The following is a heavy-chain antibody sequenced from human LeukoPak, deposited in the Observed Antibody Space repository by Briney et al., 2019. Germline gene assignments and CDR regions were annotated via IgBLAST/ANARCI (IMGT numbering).Heavy chain of an antibody. CDR3: AGEADYGDYLRSYYYIDV. J-gene: IGHJ6*03. D-gene: IGHD4-17*01. CDR1: GGYIGSYY. Sequence: PSETLSLTCTVSGGYIGSYYWSWIRQPAGKGLEWIGRILTSETPSYNPSLESRVTMSVDTSESQFSLKLTSVTAADTAVHYCAGEADYGDYLRSYYYIDVWGTGTTVTVSS. V-gene: IGHV4-4*07. CDR2: ILTSETP.